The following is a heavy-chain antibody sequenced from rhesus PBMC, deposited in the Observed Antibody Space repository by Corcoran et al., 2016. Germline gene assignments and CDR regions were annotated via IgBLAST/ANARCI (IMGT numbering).Heavy chain of an antibody. CDR3: VRVYYSGRID. D-gene: IGHD6-25*01. Sequence: QLQLQESGPGLVKPSETLSLTCAVSGGSISSSYWSWIRQPPGKGLEWIGRISGSGGTPDYNPSLNGRFTISTDTSKNQFSLKLSSVTAADTAVYYCVRVYYSGRIDWGQGVLVTVSS. J-gene: IGHJ4*01. CDR1: GGSISSSY. V-gene: IGHV4-173*01. CDR2: ISGSGGTP.